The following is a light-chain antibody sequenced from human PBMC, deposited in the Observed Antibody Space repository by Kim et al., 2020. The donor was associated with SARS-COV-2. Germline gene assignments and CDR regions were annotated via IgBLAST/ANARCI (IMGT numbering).Light chain of an antibody. CDR3: CSYAGSYTYV. V-gene: IGLV2-11*01. J-gene: IGLJ1*01. CDR1: TSDVGAYNY. Sequence: GQSFTISCTGTTSDVGAYNYVSWYQQHPGKAPKLMIYDVTKRPSGVPDRFSGSKSGNTASLTISGLQAEDEADYYCCSYAGSYTYVFGTGTKVTVL. CDR2: DVT.